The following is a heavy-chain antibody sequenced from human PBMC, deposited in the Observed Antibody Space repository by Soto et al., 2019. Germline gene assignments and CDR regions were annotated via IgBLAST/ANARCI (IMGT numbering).Heavy chain of an antibody. V-gene: IGHV4-59*01. CDR2: ISDIGTT. J-gene: IGHJ4*02. CDR1: SGSISTYS. D-gene: IGHD2-21*02. Sequence: SETLSLTCTVSSGSISTYSWNWIRQPPGKGLEWVGYISDIGTTNYNPSLQSRVTISVDTSKNQFSLKLSSVTAADTAVYYCAREPRQGDRIYYFDYWGPGALVPVSS. CDR3: AREPRQGDRIYYFDY.